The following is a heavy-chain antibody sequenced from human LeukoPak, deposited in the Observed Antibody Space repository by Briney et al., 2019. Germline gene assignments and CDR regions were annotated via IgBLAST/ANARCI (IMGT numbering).Heavy chain of an antibody. CDR2: IDYSGST. V-gene: IGHV4-39*01. J-gene: IGHJ5*02. CDR3: AIASRFGERMGFDP. D-gene: IGHD3-10*01. Sequence: PSETLSLTCTVSGGSISSDNYYWGWIRQPPGKGLEWIGSIDYSGSTYYNPSLKSRVTISVDTSKNQFSLKLSSVTAADTAVYYCAIASRFGERMGFDPWGQGTLVTVSS. CDR1: GGSISSDNYY.